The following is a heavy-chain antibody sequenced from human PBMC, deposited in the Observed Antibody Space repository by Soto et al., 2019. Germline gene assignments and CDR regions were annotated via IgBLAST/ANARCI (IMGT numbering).Heavy chain of an antibody. CDR2: ISGSGGST. J-gene: IGHJ6*02. D-gene: IGHD2-2*01. CDR1: GFTFCSYA. Sequence: PGGALRLSGAASGFTFCSYAMSWVRQAPGKGLEWVSAISGSGGSTYYADSVKGRFTISRDNAKNSLYLQMNSLRDEDTAVYYCARAPQDIVLVPHTLNRYGMDVWGQGTTVTVSS. V-gene: IGHV3-23*01. CDR3: ARAPQDIVLVPHTLNRYGMDV.